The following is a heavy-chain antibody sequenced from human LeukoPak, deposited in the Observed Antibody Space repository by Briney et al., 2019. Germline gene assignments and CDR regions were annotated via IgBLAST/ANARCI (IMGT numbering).Heavy chain of an antibody. Sequence: SETLSLTCSVSGGSISSGDYYWSWIRQPPGKGLEWIVYIYYSGSTYYNPSLKRRVTISVETSKNQFSLRLSSVTAADTAVYYCARVYYDSSNYYYVLSWGQGTLVTVSS. D-gene: IGHD3-22*01. J-gene: IGHJ4*02. CDR2: IYYSGST. V-gene: IGHV4-30-4*08. CDR3: ARVYYDSSNYYYVLS. CDR1: GGSISSGDYY.